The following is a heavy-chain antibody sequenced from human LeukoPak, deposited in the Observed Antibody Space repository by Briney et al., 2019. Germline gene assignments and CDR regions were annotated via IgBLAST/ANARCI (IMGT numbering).Heavy chain of an antibody. D-gene: IGHD3-3*01. CDR2: SIPIFGTA. CDR1: GGTFSSYA. V-gene: IGHV1-69*05. Sequence: SVKVSCKASGGTFSSYAISWVRQAPGQGLEWMGGSIPIFGTANYAQKFQGRVTITTDESTSTAYMELSSLRSEDTAVYYCARAVPYYDFWSGYLDYWGQGTLVTVSS. CDR3: ARAVPYYDFWSGYLDY. J-gene: IGHJ4*02.